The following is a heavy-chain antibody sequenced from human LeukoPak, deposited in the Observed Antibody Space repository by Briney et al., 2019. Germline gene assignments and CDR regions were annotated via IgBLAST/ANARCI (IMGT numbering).Heavy chain of an antibody. D-gene: IGHD2-2*01. V-gene: IGHV3-49*04. CDR2: IRSQAYSGTT. CDR1: GFTSSTFA. CDR3: TRDIVSISQPYYFDY. J-gene: IGHJ4*02. Sequence: GGSLILSCAASGFTSSTFALSWVRQAPGRGLEWVGFIRSQAYSGTTEYATSVKDRFTISRDDSKSIAYLQMNSLKTEDTAVYYCTRDIVSISQPYYFDYWGQGTLVTVSS.